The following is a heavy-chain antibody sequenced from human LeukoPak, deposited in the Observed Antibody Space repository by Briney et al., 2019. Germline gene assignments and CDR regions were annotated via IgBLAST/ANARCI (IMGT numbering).Heavy chain of an antibody. CDR3: ARARSGTNNFDY. Sequence: ASVKVSCKASGYTFTGYYMHWVRQAPGHGLEWMGRINPNSGGTNYAQKFQGRVTMTRDTSISTAYMELSRLRSDDTAVYYCARARSGTNNFDYWGQGTLVTVSS. D-gene: IGHD2-2*01. CDR2: INPNSGGT. V-gene: IGHV1-2*06. J-gene: IGHJ4*02. CDR1: GYTFTGYY.